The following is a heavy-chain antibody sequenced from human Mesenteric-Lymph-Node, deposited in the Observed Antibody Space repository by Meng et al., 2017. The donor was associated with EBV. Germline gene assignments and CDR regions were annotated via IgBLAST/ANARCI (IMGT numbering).Heavy chain of an antibody. CDR1: GYIFTSYY. D-gene: IGHD3-10*01. J-gene: IGHJ4*02. Sequence: QVQLVQSGAEVKKPGASVKVSCKASGYIFTSYYIHWVRQAPGQGLQWMGIINPTGGSTTYAQSFQGRVTMTMDTSTSTVYMELSSLRSEDTAVYYCARVRYYYGSGNDYWGQGTLVTVSS. CDR3: ARVRYYYGSGNDY. CDR2: INPTGGST. V-gene: IGHV1-46*01.